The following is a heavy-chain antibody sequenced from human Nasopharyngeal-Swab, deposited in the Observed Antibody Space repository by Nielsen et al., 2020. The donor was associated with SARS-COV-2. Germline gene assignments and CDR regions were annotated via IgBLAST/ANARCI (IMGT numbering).Heavy chain of an antibody. Sequence: WIRQPPGKGLEWVSVIYSGGSTYYADSVKGRFTISRDNSKNTLYLQMNSLRAEDTAVYYCARDHEEYYYYYYMDVWGKGTTVTVSS. CDR2: IYSGGST. J-gene: IGHJ6*03. CDR3: ARDHEEYYYYYYMDV. V-gene: IGHV3-53*05.